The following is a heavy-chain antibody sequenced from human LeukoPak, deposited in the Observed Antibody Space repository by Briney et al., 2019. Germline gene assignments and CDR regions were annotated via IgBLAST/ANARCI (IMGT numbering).Heavy chain of an antibody. V-gene: IGHV1-69*13. D-gene: IGHD6-19*01. Sequence: SVKVSCKASGGTFSSYAISWVRQAPGQGLEWMGGIIPIFGTANYAQKFQGRVTITADESTSTAYMELSSLRSEDTAVYYCAGGVAVAGTYQPAPFDYWGQGTLVTVSS. CDR2: IIPIFGTA. J-gene: IGHJ4*02. CDR3: AGGVAVAGTYQPAPFDY. CDR1: GGTFSSYA.